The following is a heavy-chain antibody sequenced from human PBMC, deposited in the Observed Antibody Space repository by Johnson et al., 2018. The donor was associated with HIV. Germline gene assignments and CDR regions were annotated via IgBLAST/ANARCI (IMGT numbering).Heavy chain of an antibody. J-gene: IGHJ3*02. CDR2: IYSGDRT. V-gene: IGHV3-66*01. CDR3: ARGPHEVVVVAATSAFDI. CDR1: GFTVSSNY. Sequence: VQLVESGGGLVQPGGSLRLSCAASGFTVSSNYMSWVRQAPGKGLEWVSVIYSGDRTYSAVSVKGRFTISRDNSKNTLYLQMNSLRAEDTAVYYCARGPHEVVVVAATSAFDIWGQGTMVTVSS. D-gene: IGHD2-15*01.